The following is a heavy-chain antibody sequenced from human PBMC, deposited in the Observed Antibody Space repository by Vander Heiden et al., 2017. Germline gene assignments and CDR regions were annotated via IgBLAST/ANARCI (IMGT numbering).Heavy chain of an antibody. J-gene: IGHJ6*02. D-gene: IGHD2-15*01. Sequence: EVQLGESGGGLVQPGGSLKLSCAASGFTFSGSAMHWVRQASGKGLEWVGRIRSKANSYATAYAASVKGRFTISRDDSKNTAYLQMNSLKTEDTAVYYCTRPFLYCSGGSCYGMDVWGQGTTVTVSS. CDR3: TRPFLYCSGGSCYGMDV. CDR1: GFTFSGSA. CDR2: IRSKANSYAT. V-gene: IGHV3-73*02.